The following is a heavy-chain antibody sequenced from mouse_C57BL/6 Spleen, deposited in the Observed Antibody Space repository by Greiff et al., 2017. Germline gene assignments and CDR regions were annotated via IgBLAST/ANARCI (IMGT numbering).Heavy chain of an antibody. CDR1: GYTFTSYW. CDR2: IHPNSGST. CDR3: ARIGRDGYYGY. J-gene: IGHJ3*01. D-gene: IGHD2-3*01. Sequence: QVQLQQPGAELVKPGASVKLSCKASGYTFTSYWMHWVKQRPGQGLEWIGMIHPNSGSTNYNEKFKSKATLTVDKSSSTAYMQLSSLTSEDSAVYYCARIGRDGYYGYWGQGTLVTVSA. V-gene: IGHV1-64*01.